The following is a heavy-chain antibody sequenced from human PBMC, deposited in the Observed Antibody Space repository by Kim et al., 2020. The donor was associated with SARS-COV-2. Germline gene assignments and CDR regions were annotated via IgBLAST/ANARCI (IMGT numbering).Heavy chain of an antibody. D-gene: IGHD1-26*01. Sequence: GGSLRLSCAASGFTFGDYAMSWVRQAPGKGLECVSDISGDGGGTYYADSVKGRFTISRDNSKNTLYLQMNSLTAEDTAVYYCAREPVIVPHHDFDVWGQGTLVTVSS. CDR2: ISGDGGGT. CDR3: AREPVIVPHHDFDV. CDR1: GFTFGDYA. V-gene: IGHV3-23*01. J-gene: IGHJ4*02.